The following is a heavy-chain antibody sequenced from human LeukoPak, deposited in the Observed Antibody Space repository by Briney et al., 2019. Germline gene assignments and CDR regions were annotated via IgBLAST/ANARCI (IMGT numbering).Heavy chain of an antibody. V-gene: IGHV4-31*03. J-gene: IGHJ6*02. CDR2: IYYSGST. Sequence: SETLSLTCTVSGGSISHYYWSWIRQHPGKGLEWIGYIYYSGSTYYNPSLKSRVTISVDTSKNQFSLKLSSVTAADTAVYYCARVPSYSSSRYYYYGMDVWGQGTTVTVSS. CDR3: ARVPSYSSSRYYYYGMDV. D-gene: IGHD2-21*01. CDR1: GGSISHYY.